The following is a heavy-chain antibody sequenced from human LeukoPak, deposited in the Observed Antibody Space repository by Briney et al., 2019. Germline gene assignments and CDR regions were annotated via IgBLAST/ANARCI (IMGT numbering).Heavy chain of an antibody. J-gene: IGHJ3*02. CDR2: ISWNSGSI. Sequence: PGRSLRLSCAASGFTFDDYAMHWVRQAPGKGLEWVSGISWNSGSIGYADSVKGRFTIFRDNAKNSLYLQMNSLRAEDTALYYCAKVARDAFDIWGQGTMVTVSS. V-gene: IGHV3-9*01. CDR3: AKVARDAFDI. CDR1: GFTFDDYA.